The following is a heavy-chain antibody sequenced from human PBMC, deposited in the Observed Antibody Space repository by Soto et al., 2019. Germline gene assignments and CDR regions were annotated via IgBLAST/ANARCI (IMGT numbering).Heavy chain of an antibody. CDR1: TSTFSTYG. Sequence: EVQLVESGGGLVQPGGSLRLSCAGSTSTFSTYGMSWVRQAPGKGLEWVANIKQDGSEKNYVDYVKGRFTISRDNVKNSVHLQMNSLRTEDTAVYYCATEYKGYWGQGTLVTVSS. V-gene: IGHV3-7*01. J-gene: IGHJ4*02. CDR2: IKQDGSEK. CDR3: ATEYKGY. D-gene: IGHD1-1*01.